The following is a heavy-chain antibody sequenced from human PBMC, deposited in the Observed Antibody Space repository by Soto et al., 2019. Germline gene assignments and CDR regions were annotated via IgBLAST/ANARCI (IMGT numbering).Heavy chain of an antibody. Sequence: HPGGSLRLSCAASRFTFSNYAMTWVRQAPGKGLEWVSLISASGGTTYYADSVKGRFTISRDNSRNMLYLQMNSLRAEDTALYHCAKGAKKERRGYWFDTWGQGTLVTVSS. CDR2: ISASGGTT. J-gene: IGHJ5*02. CDR3: AKGAKKERRGYWFDT. V-gene: IGHV3-23*01. D-gene: IGHD3-10*01. CDR1: RFTFSNYA.